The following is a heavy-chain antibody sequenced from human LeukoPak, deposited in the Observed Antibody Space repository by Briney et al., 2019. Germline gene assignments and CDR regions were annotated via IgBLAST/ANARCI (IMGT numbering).Heavy chain of an antibody. Sequence: PGGSLRLSCAASGFIFSNYNMNWVRQPPGKGLEWIGEINHSGSTNYNPSLKSRVTISVDTSKNQFSLKLSSVTAADTAVYYCARGGYDILTGYYHMRRNWFDPWGQGTLVTVSS. CDR3: ARGGYDILTGYYHMRRNWFDP. D-gene: IGHD3-9*01. CDR1: GFIFSNYN. J-gene: IGHJ5*02. CDR2: INHSGST. V-gene: IGHV4-34*01.